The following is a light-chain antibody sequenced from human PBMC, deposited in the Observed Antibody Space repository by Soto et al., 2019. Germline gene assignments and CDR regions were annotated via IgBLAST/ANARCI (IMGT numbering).Light chain of an antibody. CDR2: GAS. J-gene: IGKJ4*01. Sequence: EIVLTQSPGTLSLSPGDRATLSCRASQSVSSSYLAWYRQKPGQAPRLLIYGASSRATGIPDRFSGSGPGTDFTLTISRLEPEDFAVYYCQQYGSSPATFGGGTKVDIK. V-gene: IGKV3-20*01. CDR1: QSVSSSY. CDR3: QQYGSSPAT.